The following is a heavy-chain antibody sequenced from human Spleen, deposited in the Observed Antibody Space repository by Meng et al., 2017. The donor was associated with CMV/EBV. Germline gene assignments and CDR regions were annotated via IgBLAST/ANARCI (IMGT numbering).Heavy chain of an antibody. J-gene: IGHJ5*02. Sequence: QITLKESGPTLVKPTQTLTLTCTFSGFSLSTNGVAVGWIRQPPGKALEWLAVIYWTDDKRYSPSLKNKLTITKDISRNQVVLTMTNVDPVDTATYYCAHMSGGINWFDPWGQGTLVTVSS. D-gene: IGHD2-15*01. CDR3: AHMSGGINWFDP. CDR1: GFSLSTNGVA. CDR2: IYWTDDK. V-gene: IGHV2-5*01.